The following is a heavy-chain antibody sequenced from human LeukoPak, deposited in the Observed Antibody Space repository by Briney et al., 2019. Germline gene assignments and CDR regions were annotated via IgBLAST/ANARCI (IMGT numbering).Heavy chain of an antibody. CDR3: AKSDPGSSWYGDY. D-gene: IGHD6-13*01. J-gene: IGHJ4*02. CDR1: GFTFSSYG. Sequence: GGSLRLSCAASGFTFSSYGMHWVRQAPGKGLEWVAVISYDGSNKYYADSVKGRFTISRDNSKNTLYLQMNSLRAEDTTVHYCAKSDPGSSWYGDYWGQGTLVTVSS. CDR2: ISYDGSNK. V-gene: IGHV3-30*18.